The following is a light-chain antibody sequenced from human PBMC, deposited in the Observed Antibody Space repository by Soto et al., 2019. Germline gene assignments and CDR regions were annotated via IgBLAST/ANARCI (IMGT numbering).Light chain of an antibody. J-gene: IGLJ2*01. CDR1: SSNIGAGYD. CDR3: QSYDSSLSAVV. Sequence: QSVLTQPPSVSGAPGQRVTISCTGSSSNIGAGYDVHWYQQLPGTAPKLLISGNSNRPSGVPDRFSGSKSGTSASLAITGLQAEDAADYYCQSYDSSLSAVVFGGGTKLTVL. V-gene: IGLV1-40*01. CDR2: GNS.